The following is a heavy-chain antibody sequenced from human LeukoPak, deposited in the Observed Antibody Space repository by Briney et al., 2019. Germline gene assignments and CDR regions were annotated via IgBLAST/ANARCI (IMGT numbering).Heavy chain of an antibody. CDR3: ARGRGIVGATRQNWFDP. Sequence: PSETLSLTCTVSSGSIIYYYWSWIRQPPGKGLEWIGEINHSGSTNYNPSLKSRVTISVDTSKNQFSLKLSSVTAADTAVYYCARGRGIVGATRQNWFDPWGQGTLVTVSS. J-gene: IGHJ5*02. CDR1: SGSIIYYY. V-gene: IGHV4-34*01. D-gene: IGHD1-26*01. CDR2: INHSGST.